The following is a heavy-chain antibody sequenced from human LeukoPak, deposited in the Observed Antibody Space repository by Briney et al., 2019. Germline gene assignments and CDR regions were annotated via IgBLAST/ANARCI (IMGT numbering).Heavy chain of an antibody. Sequence: GGSLTLACPASGFTFSSYSMTWVRQAPGEGLEWVSSIVGGTSIYYADSVKGRFTISRVKSRSTLHLHMNALRAAKKDVYYCGKGCDILPTDYFDYWGQGTLVTVSS. CDR1: GFTFSSYS. D-gene: IGHD3-9*01. J-gene: IGHJ4*02. CDR3: GKGCDILPTDYFDY. V-gene: IGHV3-23*01. CDR2: IVGGTSI.